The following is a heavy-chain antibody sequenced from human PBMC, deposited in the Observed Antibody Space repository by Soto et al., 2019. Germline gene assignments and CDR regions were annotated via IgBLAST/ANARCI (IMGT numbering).Heavy chain of an antibody. CDR2: ISSSSSYI. CDR1: GFTFSSYS. J-gene: IGHJ4*02. V-gene: IGHV3-21*01. D-gene: IGHD6-13*01. Sequence: GGSLRLSCAASGFTFSSYSMNWVRQAPGKGLEWVSSISSSSSYIYYADSVKGRFTISRDNAKNSLYLQMNSLRAEDTAVYYCARDGGSSWPSAGNYWGQGTLVNVSS. CDR3: ARDGGSSWPSAGNY.